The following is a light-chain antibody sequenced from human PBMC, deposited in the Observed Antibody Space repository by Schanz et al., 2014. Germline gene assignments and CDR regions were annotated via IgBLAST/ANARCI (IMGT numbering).Light chain of an antibody. CDR1: TGAVTSGHY. V-gene: IGLV7-46*01. CDR2: DTT. CDR3: LLSFSGPWV. Sequence: QAVVTQEPSLTVSPGGSVTLTCGSSTGAVTSGHYTYWFQQKSGQAPMTLIYDTTKKHSWTPARFSGSLLGGKAALTLSGAQPEDEADYYCLLSFSGPWVFGGGTKLTVL. J-gene: IGLJ3*02.